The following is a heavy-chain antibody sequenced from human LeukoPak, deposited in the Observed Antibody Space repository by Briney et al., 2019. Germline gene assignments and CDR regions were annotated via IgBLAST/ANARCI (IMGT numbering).Heavy chain of an antibody. Sequence: VASVKVSCKASGYTFSRSGISWVRQAPGQGLKWMAWISAYNGNTKYAQKLQGRVTMTTDTSTSTAYMELRSLRSDDTAVYYCARDESSGSYYFDYWGQGTLVTVSS. V-gene: IGHV1-18*01. CDR1: GYTFSRSG. D-gene: IGHD1-26*01. CDR3: ARDESSGSYYFDY. CDR2: ISAYNGNT. J-gene: IGHJ4*02.